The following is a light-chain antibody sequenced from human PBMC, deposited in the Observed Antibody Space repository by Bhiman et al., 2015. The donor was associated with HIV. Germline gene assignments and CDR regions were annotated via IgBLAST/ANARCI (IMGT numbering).Light chain of an antibody. V-gene: IGLV2-23*02. CDR3: CSYAGSSTVV. Sequence: QSALTQPASVSGSPGQSITISCTGTGSDVGGYNHVSWYQQHPGKAPKLMIYEVTKRPSGVSNRFSGSKSGNTASLTISGLQAEDEADYYCCSYAGSSTVVFGTGTKVTVL. CDR1: GSDVGGYNH. CDR2: EVT. J-gene: IGLJ1*01.